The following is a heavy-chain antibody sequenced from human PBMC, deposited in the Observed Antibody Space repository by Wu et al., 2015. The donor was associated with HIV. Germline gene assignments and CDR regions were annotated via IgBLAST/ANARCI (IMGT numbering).Heavy chain of an antibody. J-gene: IGHJ3*02. CDR1: GYTLSKLS. V-gene: IGHV1-24*01. Sequence: HDQLVQSGAEVKKPGASVKVSCKVSGYTLSKLSVHWVRQAPGKGLEWMGGPDPEDGETVYAQNFQGRLTMTEDTSTDTAYVELRSLRFEDTAVYYCTTLRGGYYAGSDIPAAFDIWGQGTMVTVSP. CDR2: PDPEDGET. D-gene: IGHD3-10*01. CDR3: TTLRGGYYAGSDIPAAFDI.